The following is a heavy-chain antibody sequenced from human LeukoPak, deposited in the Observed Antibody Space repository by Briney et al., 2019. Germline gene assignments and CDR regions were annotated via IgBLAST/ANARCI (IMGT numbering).Heavy chain of an antibody. CDR1: GFTFSSYS. CDR3: AKTWDCSRGNCFYYYSMDV. Sequence: GGSLRLSCAASGFTFSSYSMNWVRQAPGKGLEWVSSISDHGGSTFYADSAKGRFTISRDNSKNTLYLQMNSLRVEDTAVHFCAKTWDCSRGNCFYYYSMDVWGQGTTVTVSS. J-gene: IGHJ6*02. D-gene: IGHD2-15*01. V-gene: IGHV3-23*01. CDR2: ISDHGGST.